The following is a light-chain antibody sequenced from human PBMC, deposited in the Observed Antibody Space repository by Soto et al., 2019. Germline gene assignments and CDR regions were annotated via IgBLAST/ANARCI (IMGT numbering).Light chain of an antibody. Sequence: DIVMTQSPDSLAVSLGERATINCKSSQSVSHSTHNYLAWYQQKPGQSPKILIRWASTRESGVPDRFSGSGSGTDFTLTINSLQAEDVAVYYCQQYYSIPPTFGPGTKVGIK. CDR2: WAS. V-gene: IGKV4-1*01. J-gene: IGKJ3*01. CDR1: QSVSHSTHNY. CDR3: QQYYSIPPT.